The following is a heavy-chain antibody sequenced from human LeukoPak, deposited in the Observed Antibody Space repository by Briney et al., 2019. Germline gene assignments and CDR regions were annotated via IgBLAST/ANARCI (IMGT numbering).Heavy chain of an antibody. Sequence: GGSLRLSCAASGFTFSNYAVSWVRQAPGKGLEWVSAISGSGDNTYHADSVKGRFTISRDNSKNTLYLQMNSLRAEDTAVYYCAKTGASDYWGQGTLVTVSS. D-gene: IGHD1-26*01. V-gene: IGHV3-23*01. CDR1: GFTFSNYA. CDR2: ISGSGDNT. CDR3: AKTGASDY. J-gene: IGHJ4*02.